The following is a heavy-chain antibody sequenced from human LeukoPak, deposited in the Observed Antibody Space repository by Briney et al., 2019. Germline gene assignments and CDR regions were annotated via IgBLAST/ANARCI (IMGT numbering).Heavy chain of an antibody. CDR3: ARAGDGHPLGGDAFDI. V-gene: IGHV4-34*01. CDR1: GGSFSGYY. D-gene: IGHD5-24*01. J-gene: IGHJ3*02. Sequence: SETLSLTCAVYGGSFSGYYWSWIRQPPGKGLEWIGEINHSGSTNYNPSLKSRVTISVDTSKNQFSLKLSSVTAADTAVYYCARAGDGHPLGGDAFDIWGQGTMVTVSS. CDR2: INHSGST.